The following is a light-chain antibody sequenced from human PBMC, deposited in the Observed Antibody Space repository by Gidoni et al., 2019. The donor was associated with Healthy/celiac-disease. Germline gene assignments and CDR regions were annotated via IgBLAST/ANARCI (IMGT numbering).Light chain of an antibody. V-gene: IGKV3-11*01. CDR1: QSVSSY. Sequence: EIVLTQSPATLSLPPGERATLSCRASQSVSSYLAWYQQKPGQAPRLLIYDASNRATGIPARFSGRGSGTDFTLTISSLEPEDFAVYYCQQRSNWPLTFGGGTKVEIK. CDR2: DAS. CDR3: QQRSNWPLT. J-gene: IGKJ4*01.